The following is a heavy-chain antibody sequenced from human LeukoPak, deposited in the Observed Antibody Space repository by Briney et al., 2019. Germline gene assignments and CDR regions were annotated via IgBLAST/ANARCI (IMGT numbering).Heavy chain of an antibody. J-gene: IGHJ4*02. Sequence: PSETLSLTCAVYGGSFSGYYWSWIRQPPGKGLEWIGEINHSGSTNYNPSLKSRVTISVDTSKNQFSLKLSSVTAADTAVYYCAGHILWFGPNNFDYWGQGTLVTVSS. V-gene: IGHV4-34*01. CDR2: INHSGST. CDR1: GGSFSGYY. D-gene: IGHD3-10*01. CDR3: AGHILWFGPNNFDY.